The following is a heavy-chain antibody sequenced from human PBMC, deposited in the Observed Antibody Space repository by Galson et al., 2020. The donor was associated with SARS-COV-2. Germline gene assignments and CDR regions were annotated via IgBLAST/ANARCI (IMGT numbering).Heavy chain of an antibody. CDR2: ISGSGAT. Sequence: GGSLRLSCTASGFTFSNYAITWVRQAPGRGLEWVSSISGSGATYYADSVKGRFTVSRDNSKNTVYVQMDSLRADDTAVYHCALFFPVVSQGRYWGQGTLVTVSS. D-gene: IGHD2-21*01. CDR1: GFTFSNYA. CDR3: ALFFPVVSQGRY. J-gene: IGHJ4*02. V-gene: IGHV3-23*01.